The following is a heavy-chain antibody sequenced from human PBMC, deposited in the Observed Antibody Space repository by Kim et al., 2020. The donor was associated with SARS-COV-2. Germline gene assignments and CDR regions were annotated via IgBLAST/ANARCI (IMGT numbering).Heavy chain of an antibody. CDR1: GGSISSGGYS. CDR2: IYHSGST. V-gene: IGHV4-30-2*01. CDR3: ARGPTKTWSGYYSAHYFDY. D-gene: IGHD3-3*01. Sequence: SETLSLTCAVSGGSISSGGYSWSWIRQPPGKGLEWIGYIYHSGSTYYNPSLKSRVTISVDRSKNQFSLKLSSVTAADTAVYYCARGPTKTWSGYYSAHYFDYWGQGTLVTVSS. J-gene: IGHJ4*02.